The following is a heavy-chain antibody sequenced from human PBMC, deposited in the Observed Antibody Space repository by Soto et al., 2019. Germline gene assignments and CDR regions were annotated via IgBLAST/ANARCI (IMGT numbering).Heavy chain of an antibody. CDR2: ISSSGSTT. CDR1: GFTFSKYG. J-gene: IGHJ4*02. D-gene: IGHD4-17*01. CDR3: ASVPYGDPFDY. V-gene: IGHV3-48*03. Sequence: HPWWSLRLSCASSGFTFSKYGMNWVRQAPGKGLEWVSYISSSGSTTYYADSVKGRFTISRDNAKNSLYLQMNSLRAEDTAVYYCASVPYGDPFDYWGQGTLVTVSS.